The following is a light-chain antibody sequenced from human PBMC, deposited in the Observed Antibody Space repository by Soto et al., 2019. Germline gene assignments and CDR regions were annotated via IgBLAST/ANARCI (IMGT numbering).Light chain of an antibody. Sequence: EIVLTQSPATLSLSPGERATLSCRASQSVSSSYLAWYQQKHGQAPRLLIYDASSRATGIPDRFSGSGSGTDFTLTISRLEPEDFAMYYCHQYGSSPPVTFGQGTRLEIK. CDR3: HQYGSSPPVT. V-gene: IGKV3-20*01. CDR2: DAS. J-gene: IGKJ5*01. CDR1: QSVSSSY.